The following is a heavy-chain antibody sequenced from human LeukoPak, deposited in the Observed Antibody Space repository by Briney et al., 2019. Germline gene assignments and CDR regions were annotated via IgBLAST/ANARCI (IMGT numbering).Heavy chain of an antibody. Sequence: SETLSLTCTVSGGSISSSSYYWGWIRQPPGKGLEWIGNIYYSGSTYYNPSLKSRVTISVDTSKNQFSLKLSSVTAADTAMYFCVVVVVPGWFDPWGQGTLVTVSS. D-gene: IGHD2-15*01. J-gene: IGHJ5*02. CDR1: GGSISSSSYY. CDR2: IYYSGST. CDR3: VVVVVPGWFDP. V-gene: IGHV4-39*01.